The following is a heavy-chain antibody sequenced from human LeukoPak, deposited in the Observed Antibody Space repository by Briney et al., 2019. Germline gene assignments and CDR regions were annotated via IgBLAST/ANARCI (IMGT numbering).Heavy chain of an antibody. J-gene: IGHJ4*02. CDR3: ARALRGAAAGNYYFDS. CDR1: GGSFSGYY. V-gene: IGHV4-34*01. Sequence: SETLSLTCAVYGGSFSGYYWSWTRQPPGKGLEWIGEINHSGSTNYNPSLKSRVTISVDTSKNQFSLKLSSVTAADTAVYYCARALRGAAAGNYYFDSWGQGTLVTVSS. CDR2: INHSGST. D-gene: IGHD6-13*01.